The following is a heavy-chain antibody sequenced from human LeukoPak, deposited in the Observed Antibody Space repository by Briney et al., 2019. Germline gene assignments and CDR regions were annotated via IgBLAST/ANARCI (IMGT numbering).Heavy chain of an antibody. J-gene: IGHJ4*02. D-gene: IGHD1-26*01. CDR3: AKGSKWELPIDY. Sequence: PGGSLRLSCAASGFTFSNYAMTWVRQAPGKGLEWVSVISGSGGKTYYADSVKGRFTISRDNSKSTLYLQMNSLRAEDTAIYYCAKGSKWELPIDYWGQGILVTVSS. CDR1: GFTFSNYA. CDR2: ISGSGGKT. V-gene: IGHV3-23*01.